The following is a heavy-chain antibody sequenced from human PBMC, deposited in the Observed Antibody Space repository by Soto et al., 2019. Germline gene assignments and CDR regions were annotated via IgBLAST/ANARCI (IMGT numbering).Heavy chain of an antibody. V-gene: IGHV4-30-4*01. CDR3: ARDYYDSSGYPAYFDY. D-gene: IGHD3-22*01. CDR2: IYYSGST. Sequence: TLSLTCTVSGGSISSGDYYWSWIRQPPGKGLEWIGYIYYSGSTYYNPSLKSRVTISVDTSKNQFSLKLSSVTAADTAVYYCARDYYDSSGYPAYFDYWGQGTLVTVSS. CDR1: GGSISSGDYY. J-gene: IGHJ4*02.